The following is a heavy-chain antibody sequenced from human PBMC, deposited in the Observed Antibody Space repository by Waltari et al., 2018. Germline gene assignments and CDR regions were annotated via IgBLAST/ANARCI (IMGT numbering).Heavy chain of an antibody. J-gene: IGHJ4*02. CDR3: ARGGRMSRIAAARPPYDY. CDR2: INHSGST. V-gene: IGHV4-34*01. CDR1: GGSFSGYY. D-gene: IGHD6-13*01. Sequence: QVQLQQWGAGLLKPSETLSLTCAVYGGSFSGYYWSWIRQPPGKGLEWIGEINHSGSTNYNPSLKSRVTISVDTSKNQFSLKLSSGTAADTAVYYCARGGRMSRIAAARPPYDYWGQGTLVTVSS.